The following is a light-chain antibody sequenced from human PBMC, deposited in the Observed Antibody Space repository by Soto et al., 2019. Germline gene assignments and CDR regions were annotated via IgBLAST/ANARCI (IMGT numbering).Light chain of an antibody. V-gene: IGKV3-20*01. Sequence: MTQSPDTLSVSPGDRVTLSCRASHSVGTNLAWYQQKPGQAPRLLIYGASSRATGIPDRFSGSGSGTDFTLAISRLEPGDSAVYYCQQYGSLITFGQGTRLEIK. CDR2: GAS. J-gene: IGKJ5*01. CDR1: HSVGTN. CDR3: QQYGSLIT.